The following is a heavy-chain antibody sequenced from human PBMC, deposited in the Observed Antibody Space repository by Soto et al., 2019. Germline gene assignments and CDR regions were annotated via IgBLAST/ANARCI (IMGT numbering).Heavy chain of an antibody. CDR3: AREKMNPTAPYNWLDP. CDR2: IWYDGSNK. Sequence: PGGSLRLSCAASGFTFSSYGMHWVRQAPGKGLEWVAVIWYDGSNKYYADSVKGRFTISRDNSKNTLYLQMNSLRAEDTAVYYCAREKMNPTAPYNWLDPWGQGTLVTVYS. V-gene: IGHV3-33*01. J-gene: IGHJ5*02. CDR1: GFTFSSYG.